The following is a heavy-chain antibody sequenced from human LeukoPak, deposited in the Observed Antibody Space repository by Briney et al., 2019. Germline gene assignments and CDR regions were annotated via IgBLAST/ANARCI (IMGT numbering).Heavy chain of an antibody. CDR2: IGSSSSYI. J-gene: IGHJ6*03. CDR1: GFTFSSYS. V-gene: IGHV3-21*01. Sequence: GGSLRLSCAASGFTFSSYSMNWVRQAPGKGLEWVSSIGSSSSYIYYADSVKGRFTISRDNAKNSLYLQMNSLRAEDTAVYYCARDGYSSSWYYRYYYYYMDVWGKGTTVTVSS. CDR3: ARDGYSSSWYYRYYYYYMDV. D-gene: IGHD6-13*01.